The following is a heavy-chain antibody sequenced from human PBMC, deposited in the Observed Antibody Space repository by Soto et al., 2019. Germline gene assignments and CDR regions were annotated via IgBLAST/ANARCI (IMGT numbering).Heavy chain of an antibody. J-gene: IGHJ6*02. CDR3: ARDLSSCSSARCYSYYYGMDV. Sequence: EVQLVESEGGLVQPGGSLRLSCTASGFNFSRYWTHWVRQVPGRGLVWVSRIDSDGSRTSYADSVKGRFTISRDNAKNTLYLLMNSLRAEDTAVYYCARDLSSCSSARCYSYYYGMDVWGQGTTVTVSS. V-gene: IGHV3-74*01. D-gene: IGHD2-2*01. CDR1: GFNFSRYW. CDR2: IDSDGSRT.